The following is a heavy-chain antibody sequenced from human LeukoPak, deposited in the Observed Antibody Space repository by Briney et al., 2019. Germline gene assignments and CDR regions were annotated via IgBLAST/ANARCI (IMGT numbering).Heavy chain of an antibody. V-gene: IGHV1-69*13. Sequence: SVKVSCKASGGTFSSYAIIWVRQAPGQGLEWMGGIIPIFGTAHYAQKFQGRVTITADESTSTAYMELGSARSEDTALDYCAHDFCRRADYYYYYYMDVWGKGTTVTVSS. CDR2: IIPIFGTA. CDR1: GGTFSSYA. CDR3: AHDFCRRADYYYYYYMDV. D-gene: IGHD3-3*01. J-gene: IGHJ6*03.